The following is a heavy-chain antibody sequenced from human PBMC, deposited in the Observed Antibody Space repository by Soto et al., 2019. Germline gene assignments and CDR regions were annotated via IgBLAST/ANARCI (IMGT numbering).Heavy chain of an antibody. D-gene: IGHD3-10*01. J-gene: IGHJ4*02. Sequence: GWLRRSGPASGCTFGDYAMSWVRQAPGKGLEWVGFIRSKAYGGTTEYAASVKGRFTISRDDSKSIAYLQMNSLKTEDTAVYYCTRVLITMVRGVIIYFDYWGQGTLVTVYS. V-gene: IGHV3-49*04. CDR3: TRVLITMVRGVIIYFDY. CDR2: IRSKAYGGTT. CDR1: GCTFGDYA.